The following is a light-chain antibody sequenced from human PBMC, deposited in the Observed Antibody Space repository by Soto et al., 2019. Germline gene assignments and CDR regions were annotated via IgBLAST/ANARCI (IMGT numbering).Light chain of an antibody. Sequence: DIQMTESPLTLSPSVGARVTIPCRASQTISSWVAWYKQTPGKAHKLLSYKASTLKSGVPSRFRGSGSGTEVTLTISSLQPDDFATYYCQHYNRYSEAFGQGTKVEIK. V-gene: IGKV1-5*03. J-gene: IGKJ1*01. CDR1: QTISSW. CDR3: QHYNRYSEA. CDR2: KAS.